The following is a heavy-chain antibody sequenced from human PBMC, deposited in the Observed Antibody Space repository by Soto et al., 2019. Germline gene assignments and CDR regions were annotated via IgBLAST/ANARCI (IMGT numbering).Heavy chain of an antibody. J-gene: IGHJ4*02. V-gene: IGHV4-30-2*01. CDR2: IYHSGST. Sequence: QLQLQESGSGLVKPSQTLSLTCAVSGGSISSGGYSWSWIRQPPGKGLECIGSIYHSGSTYYNPSLKSRVTISVDRSENQLSLKLSSVAAADTAVYYCARGTTTVTTFDYWGQVTLVTVSA. CDR3: ARGTTTVTTFDY. D-gene: IGHD4-17*01. CDR1: GGSISSGGYS.